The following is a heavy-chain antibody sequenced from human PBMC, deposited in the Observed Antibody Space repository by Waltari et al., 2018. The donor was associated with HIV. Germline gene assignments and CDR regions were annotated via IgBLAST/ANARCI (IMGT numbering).Heavy chain of an antibody. CDR1: VFTFSSYE. CDR2: ISSSGSTI. V-gene: IGHV3-48*03. J-gene: IGHJ3*02. CDR3: ATRGITMIVVAAFDI. D-gene: IGHD3-22*01. Sequence: EVQLVESGGGLVQPGGSLRPSCAASVFTFSSYEMNWVRQAPGKGLEWVSYISSSGSTIYYADAVKGRFTISRDNAKKSLYLQMNSLRAEDTAVYYCATRGITMIVVAAFDIWGQGTMVTVCS.